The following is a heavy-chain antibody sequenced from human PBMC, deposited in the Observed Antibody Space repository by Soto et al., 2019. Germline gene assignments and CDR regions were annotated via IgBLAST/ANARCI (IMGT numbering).Heavy chain of an antibody. CDR3: AKDRGDYDFWSGEGMDV. CDR2: ISGSGGST. V-gene: IGHV3-23*01. CDR1: GFTFSSSA. J-gene: IGHJ6*02. D-gene: IGHD3-3*01. Sequence: EVQLLESGGGLVQPGGSLRLSCAASGFTFSSSAMSWVRQAPGKGLAWVSVISGSGGSTDYADSVKGRFTISRDNSKNTLYLQMNSLRAEDTGVYYCAKDRGDYDFWSGEGMDVWGQGTTVTVSS.